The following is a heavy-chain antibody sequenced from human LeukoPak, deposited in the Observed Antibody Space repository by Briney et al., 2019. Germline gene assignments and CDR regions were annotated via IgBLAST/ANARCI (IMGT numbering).Heavy chain of an antibody. D-gene: IGHD6-19*01. J-gene: IGHJ3*02. CDR2: IYYSGST. CDR1: GGSISSYY. CDR3: ARDRYSSGWHDAFDI. Sequence: PSETLSLTCTVFGGSISSYYWSWIRQPPGKGLEWIGYIYYSGSTNYNPSLKSRVTISVDTSKNQFSLKLSSVTAADTAVYYCARDRYSSGWHDAFDIWGQGTMVTVSS. V-gene: IGHV4-59*01.